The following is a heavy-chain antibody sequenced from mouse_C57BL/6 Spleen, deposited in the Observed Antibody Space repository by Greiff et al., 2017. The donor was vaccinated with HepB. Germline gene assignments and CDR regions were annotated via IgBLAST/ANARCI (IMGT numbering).Heavy chain of an antibody. CDR3: AITAMGLREGAMDY. D-gene: IGHD2-2*01. CDR1: GYTFTSYW. CDR2: IHPSDSDT. V-gene: IGHV1-74*01. Sequence: QVQLKQPGAELVKPGASVKVSCKASGYTFTSYWMHWVKQRPGQGLEWIGRIHPSDSDTNYNQKFKGKATLTVDKSSSTAYMQLSSLTSEDSAVYYCAITAMGLREGAMDYWGQGTSVTVSS. J-gene: IGHJ4*01.